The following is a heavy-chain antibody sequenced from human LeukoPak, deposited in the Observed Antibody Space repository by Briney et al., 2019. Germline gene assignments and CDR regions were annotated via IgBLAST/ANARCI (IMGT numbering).Heavy chain of an antibody. V-gene: IGHV4-59*01. CDR3: ARGRSNYYGMDV. D-gene: IGHD1-26*01. Sequence: PSETLSLTCSVSDGSINSYYWNWIRRPPGKGLEWIGYIYYNGNTNYSPSLKSRVTMSVDTSKNLFSLKVSSVTAADTAVYYCARGRSNYYGMDVWGQGSTVTVSS. CDR1: DGSINSYY. J-gene: IGHJ6*02. CDR2: IYYNGNT.